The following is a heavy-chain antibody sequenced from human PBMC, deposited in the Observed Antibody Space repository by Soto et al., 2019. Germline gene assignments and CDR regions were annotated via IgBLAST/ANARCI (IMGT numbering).Heavy chain of an antibody. CDR2: ISGSGLST. V-gene: IGHV3-23*01. Sequence: EVQLLESGGGFVQAGGSLRLSCAASGLTFSKYAMSWVRQVPGKGLEWVSSISGSGLSTYYADSVKGRFTGSRDNSKNTLHLQMSSLRVEDTAVYYCAKDPGGFFDWFGAFDFWGQETVVTVSS. D-gene: IGHD3-9*01. CDR1: GLTFSKYA. CDR3: AKDPGGFFDWFGAFDF. J-gene: IGHJ3*01.